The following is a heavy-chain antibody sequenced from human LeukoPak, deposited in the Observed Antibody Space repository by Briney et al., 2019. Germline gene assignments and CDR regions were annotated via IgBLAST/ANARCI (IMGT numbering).Heavy chain of an antibody. Sequence: HPGGSLRLSCAASGFTFSSYAMSWVRQAPGKGLEWVSAISGSGGSAYYADSVKGRFTISRDNSKNTLYLQMNSLRAEDTAVYYCAKAATMVRGVIRPSDYYYGMDVWGQGTTVTVSS. CDR1: GFTFSSYA. CDR2: ISGSGGSA. CDR3: AKAATMVRGVIRPSDYYYGMDV. J-gene: IGHJ6*02. V-gene: IGHV3-23*01. D-gene: IGHD3-10*01.